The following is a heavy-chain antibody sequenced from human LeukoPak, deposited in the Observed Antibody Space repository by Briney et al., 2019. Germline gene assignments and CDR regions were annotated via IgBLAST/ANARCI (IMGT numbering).Heavy chain of an antibody. J-gene: IGHJ3*01. CDR3: ARVPVYDSSGSIQVGG. D-gene: IGHD3-22*01. V-gene: IGHV3-20*04. Sequence: SGGSLRLSCAASGFTFDDYGMSWVRQAPGKGLEWVSGINWNGGSTGYADSVKGRFTISRDNAKNSLYLQMNSLRAEDTALYYCARVPVYDSSGSIQVGGWGQGTMVTVSS. CDR2: INWNGGST. CDR1: GFTFDDYG.